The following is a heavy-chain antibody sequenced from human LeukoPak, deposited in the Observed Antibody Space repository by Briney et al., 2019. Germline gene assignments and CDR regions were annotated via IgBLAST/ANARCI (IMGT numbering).Heavy chain of an antibody. V-gene: IGHV3-23*01. Sequence: TGGSLRLSCAASGFTVSSNYMSWVRQAPGKGLEWVSTINTSGGTTYYADSVKGRFTVSRDNSKNTLYLQMNSLRAEDTALYYCAKGLERESRLDSWGQGTLVTVSS. CDR3: AKGLERESRLDS. D-gene: IGHD1-1*01. CDR1: GFTVSSNY. CDR2: INTSGGTT. J-gene: IGHJ4*02.